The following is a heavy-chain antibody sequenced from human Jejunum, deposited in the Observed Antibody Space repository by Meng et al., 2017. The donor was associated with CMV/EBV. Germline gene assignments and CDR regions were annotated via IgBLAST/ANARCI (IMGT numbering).Heavy chain of an antibody. Sequence: YWSWIRQAPGKGLEWVSYISSSGSTIYYADSVKGRFTISRDNAKNSLYLQMNSLRAEDTAVYYCARVTELWLHYFDYWGQGTLVTVSS. V-gene: IGHV3-11*01. CDR2: ISSSGSTI. CDR3: ARVTELWLHYFDY. J-gene: IGHJ4*02. CDR1: Y. D-gene: IGHD5-18*01.